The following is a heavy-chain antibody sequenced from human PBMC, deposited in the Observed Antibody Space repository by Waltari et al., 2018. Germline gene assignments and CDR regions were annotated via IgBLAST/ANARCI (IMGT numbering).Heavy chain of an antibody. CDR3: TKADSGWKYFQF. V-gene: IGHV3-53*05. Sequence: EVQLVESGGGLIQPGGSPRLSCAVSGFSVSSNYMIWVRQAPGRGLAWVSALDRAGTTYHADSVRGRFAISRDNSRNTLYLQMNSLRTEDTAVYYCTKADSGWKYFQFWGQGTRVTVSS. J-gene: IGHJ1*01. CDR2: LDRAGTT. D-gene: IGHD6-19*01. CDR1: GFSVSSNY.